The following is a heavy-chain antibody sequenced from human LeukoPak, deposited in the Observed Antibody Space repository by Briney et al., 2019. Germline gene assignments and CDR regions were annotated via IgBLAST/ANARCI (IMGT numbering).Heavy chain of an antibody. Sequence: GGSLRLSCAASGFTFSSYGMHWVRQAPGKGLEWVAVISYDGSNKYYADSVKGRFTISRDNSKNTLYLQMNNLRAEDTAVYYCAKEGWRITRFFDIWGQGTMVTVSS. CDR3: AKEGWRITRFFDI. V-gene: IGHV3-30*18. D-gene: IGHD3-3*01. CDR2: ISYDGSNK. CDR1: GFTFSSYG. J-gene: IGHJ3*02.